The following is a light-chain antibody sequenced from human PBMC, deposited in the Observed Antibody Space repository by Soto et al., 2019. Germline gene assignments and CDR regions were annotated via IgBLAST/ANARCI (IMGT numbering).Light chain of an antibody. Sequence: EIVMTQSPATLSVSQGDGATLSCRASQSVDINLAWYQQKPGQAPRLLIYGASTRATGIPARFSGSGSGTEFTLTISSLQSEDFAVYYCQQYNNWPPVTFGQGTKVDIK. J-gene: IGKJ1*01. CDR1: QSVDIN. V-gene: IGKV3-15*01. CDR3: QQYNNWPPVT. CDR2: GAS.